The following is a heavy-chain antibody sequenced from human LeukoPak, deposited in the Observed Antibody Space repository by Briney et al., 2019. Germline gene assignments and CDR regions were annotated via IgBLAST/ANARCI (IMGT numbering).Heavy chain of an antibody. D-gene: IGHD3-22*01. CDR2: ISSSGSTI. CDR3: AGYDSSGYYSYYFDY. CDR1: GFTFSDYY. Sequence: KPGGYLRLSCAASGFTFSDYYMSWIRQAPGKGLEWVSYISSSGSTIYYADSVKGRFTISRDNAKNSLYLQMNSLRAEDTAVYYCAGYDSSGYYSYYFDYWGQGTLVTVSS. V-gene: IGHV3-11*01. J-gene: IGHJ4*02.